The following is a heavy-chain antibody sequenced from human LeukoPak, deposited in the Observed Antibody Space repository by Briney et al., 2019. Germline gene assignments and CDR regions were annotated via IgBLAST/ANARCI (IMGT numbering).Heavy chain of an antibody. CDR3: AKGAYDYIEIAYFDS. Sequence: GGSLRLSCAASGFTFSSYGMHWVRRAPGKGLEWVSVLIGSSGNTDYADSVKGRFTISRDISKNTLFLQMNSLRAEDTAIYYCAKGAYDYIEIAYFDSWGQGALVTVSS. D-gene: IGHD5-12*01. J-gene: IGHJ4*02. CDR1: GFTFSSYG. V-gene: IGHV3-23*01. CDR2: LIGSSGNT.